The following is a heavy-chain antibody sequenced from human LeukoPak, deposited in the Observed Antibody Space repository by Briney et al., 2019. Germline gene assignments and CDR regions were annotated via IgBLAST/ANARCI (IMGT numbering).Heavy chain of an antibody. CDR2: ISTYNGNT. Sequence: ASVKVSCKASGYIFTSYGISWVRQAPGQGLEWMGWISTYNGNTNYAQKLQGRVTLTTDTSSSTAYMELRSLRSDDTAVYYCARHDYMTLGYYGMDVWGQGTTVTVSS. D-gene: IGHD4-11*01. J-gene: IGHJ6*02. CDR1: GYIFTSYG. CDR3: ARHDYMTLGYYGMDV. V-gene: IGHV1-18*01.